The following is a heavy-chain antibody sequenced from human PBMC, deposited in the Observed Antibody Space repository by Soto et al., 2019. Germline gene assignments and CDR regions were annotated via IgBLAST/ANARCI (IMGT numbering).Heavy chain of an antibody. CDR2: INHSGST. Sequence: QVQLQQWGAGLLKPSETLSLTCAVYGGSFRGYYWSWIRQPPGKGQEWIGEINHSGSTNDNPSLKSRVTISVDTSKNQFSLKLSSVTAADTAVYYCARGGYRITIFGVRRFDPWGQGTLVTVSS. V-gene: IGHV4-34*01. D-gene: IGHD3-3*01. CDR1: GGSFRGYY. J-gene: IGHJ5*02. CDR3: ARGGYRITIFGVRRFDP.